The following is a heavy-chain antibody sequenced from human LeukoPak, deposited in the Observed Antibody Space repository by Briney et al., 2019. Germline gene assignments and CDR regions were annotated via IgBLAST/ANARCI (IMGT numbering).Heavy chain of an antibody. Sequence: GGSLRLSCAASGFTFSSYAMSWVRQAPGKGLEWVSAISGSGGSRYSADSVKGRFTISRDNSKNTLYLQMNSLRAEDTAIYYCAKGLYYYGSGNYIDYWGQGTLVTVSS. V-gene: IGHV3-23*01. CDR3: AKGLYYYGSGNYIDY. D-gene: IGHD3-10*01. CDR2: ISGSGGSR. J-gene: IGHJ4*02. CDR1: GFTFSSYA.